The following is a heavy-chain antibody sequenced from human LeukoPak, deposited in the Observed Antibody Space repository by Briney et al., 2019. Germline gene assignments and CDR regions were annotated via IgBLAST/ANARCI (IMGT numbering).Heavy chain of an antibody. J-gene: IGHJ4*02. Sequence: SETLSLTCTVSGGSISSYYWSWIRQPPGKGLEWIGYIYYSGSTNYNPSLKSRVTISVDTSKNQFSLKLSSVTAADTAVYYCAGHGRRSYYFDYWGQGTLVTVSS. CDR1: GGSISSYY. CDR3: AGHGRRSYYFDY. V-gene: IGHV4-59*08. D-gene: IGHD2-15*01. CDR2: IYYSGST.